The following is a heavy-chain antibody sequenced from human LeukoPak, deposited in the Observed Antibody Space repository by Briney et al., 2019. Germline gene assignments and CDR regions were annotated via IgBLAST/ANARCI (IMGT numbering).Heavy chain of an antibody. J-gene: IGHJ6*03. V-gene: IGHV3-30*03. CDR3: ARVGQPYYYYYMDV. CDR1: GFTFSSYG. Sequence: GGSLRLSCAVSGFTFSSYGMHWVRQAPGKGLEWVAVISYDGSKKYYADSVKGRFTISRDNSKNTLYLQMNSLRAEDTAVYYCARVGQPYYYYYMDVWGKGTTVTVSS. D-gene: IGHD1-26*01. CDR2: ISYDGSKK.